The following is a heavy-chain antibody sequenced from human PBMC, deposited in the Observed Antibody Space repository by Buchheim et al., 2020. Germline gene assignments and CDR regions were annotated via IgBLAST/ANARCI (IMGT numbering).Heavy chain of an antibody. Sequence: VQLLESGGAVVQAGGSLRLACAASGFSFSNFAMSWVRQAPGKGLEWVAGISGSGTLTFYADSVKGRFTISRDNSKNTLSLQMNSLRAEDTAVYYCAKAPEGFYGGTQNYFDTWGQG. J-gene: IGHJ4*02. CDR2: ISGSGTLT. CDR1: GFSFSNFA. CDR3: AKAPEGFYGGTQNYFDT. D-gene: IGHD4-23*01. V-gene: IGHV3-23*01.